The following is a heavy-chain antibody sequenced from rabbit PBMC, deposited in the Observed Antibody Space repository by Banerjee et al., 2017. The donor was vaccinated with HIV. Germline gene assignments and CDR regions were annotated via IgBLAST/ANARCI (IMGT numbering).Heavy chain of an antibody. CDR3: ARRFNGVGFYYEL. CDR2: IDTGSRGYT. CDR1: GFDFSSYYY. D-gene: IGHD1-1*01. J-gene: IGHJ4*01. Sequence: QEQLEESGGGLVQPEGSLSLTCKASGFDFSSYYYMCWVRQAPGKGLEWIACIDTGSRGYTWYASWAKGRFTISKTSSTTVTLQMTSLTAADTATYFCARRFNGVGFYYELWGPGTLVTVS. V-gene: IGHV1S45*01.